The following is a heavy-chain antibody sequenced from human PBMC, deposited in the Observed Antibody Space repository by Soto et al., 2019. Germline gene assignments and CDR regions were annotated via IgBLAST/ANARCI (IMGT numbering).Heavy chain of an antibody. CDR2: ISYDESNK. CDR1: GFTFSSYG. Sequence: QVQLVESGGGVVQPGRSLRLSCAASGFTFSSYGMHWVRQAPGKGLEWVAVISYDESNKNYGDSVKGRFTISRDNSKNTLYLQMNSLRAEDTAVYYCAKDQGGGGSSSDYWGQGTLVTVSS. D-gene: IGHD3-16*01. J-gene: IGHJ4*02. CDR3: AKDQGGGGSSSDY. V-gene: IGHV3-30*18.